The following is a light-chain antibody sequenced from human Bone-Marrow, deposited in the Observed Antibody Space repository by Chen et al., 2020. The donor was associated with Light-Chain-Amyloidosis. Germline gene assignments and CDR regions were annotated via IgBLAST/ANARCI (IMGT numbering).Light chain of an antibody. CDR1: QNIGTY. Sequence: DIRLTQSPSSLSASVGDRVTITCRASQNIGTYLIWYQQKSGRAPKLLLCGAYNRQSGVPTRFGGTGSGTDFTLIITSLQPEDFATYYCQQSRTFRTFGQGTKVEVK. CDR2: GAY. J-gene: IGKJ1*01. CDR3: QQSRTFRT. V-gene: IGKV1-39*01.